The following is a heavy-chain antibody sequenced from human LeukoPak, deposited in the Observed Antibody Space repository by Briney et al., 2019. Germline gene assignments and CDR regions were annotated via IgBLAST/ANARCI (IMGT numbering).Heavy chain of an antibody. D-gene: IGHD6-19*01. J-gene: IGHJ3*02. CDR1: GYTFSSYG. V-gene: IGHV3-30*02. Sequence: GGSLRLSCAASGYTFSSYGMHWVRQAPGKGLEWVAFIRYDGSNKYYADSMKGRFTISRDNSKNTLYLQMNSLRAEDTAVYYCARAVADCDAFDIWGQGTMVTVSS. CDR3: ARAVADCDAFDI. CDR2: IRYDGSNK.